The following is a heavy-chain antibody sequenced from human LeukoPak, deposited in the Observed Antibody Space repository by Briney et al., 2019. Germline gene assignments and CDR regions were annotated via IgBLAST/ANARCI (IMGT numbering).Heavy chain of an antibody. CDR2: IYYSGST. Sequence: SETLSLTCTVSGGSISSYYWSWIRQPPGKGLEWIGYIYYSGSTNYNPSLKSRVTISEDTSKNQFSLKLSSVTAADTSVYYCARQGSYPLFDPWGQGTLVTVSS. D-gene: IGHD2-15*01. CDR1: GGSISSYY. CDR3: ARQGSYPLFDP. V-gene: IGHV4-59*01. J-gene: IGHJ5*02.